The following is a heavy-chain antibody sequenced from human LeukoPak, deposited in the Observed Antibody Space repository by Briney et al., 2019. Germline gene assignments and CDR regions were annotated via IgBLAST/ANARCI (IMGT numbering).Heavy chain of an antibody. V-gene: IGHV3-23*01. D-gene: IGHD3-16*01. CDR1: GFTFSSYA. Sequence: PGGSLRLSCAASGFTFSSYAMSWVRQAPGKGLEWVSAISGSGGSTYYADSVKGRFTISRDNSKNTLYLQMNSLRAEDTAVYYCARGHYDYYYYGMDVWGRGTTVTVSS. CDR2: ISGSGGST. CDR3: ARGHYDYYYYGMDV. J-gene: IGHJ6*02.